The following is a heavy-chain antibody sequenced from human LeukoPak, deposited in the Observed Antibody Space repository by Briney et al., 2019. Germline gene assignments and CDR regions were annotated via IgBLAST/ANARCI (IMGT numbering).Heavy chain of an antibody. V-gene: IGHV3-7*01. CDR1: GFTFSGFW. Sequence: PGGSLRLSCAASGFTFSGFWMSWVRQAPGKGLEWLANVKPDESEKYYADSVKGRFTISRDNAKNSVYLQMNSLRVEDTAVYYCVRHRTASDYWGLGALVTVSS. CDR2: VKPDESEK. D-gene: IGHD3-16*02. J-gene: IGHJ4*02. CDR3: VRHRTASDY.